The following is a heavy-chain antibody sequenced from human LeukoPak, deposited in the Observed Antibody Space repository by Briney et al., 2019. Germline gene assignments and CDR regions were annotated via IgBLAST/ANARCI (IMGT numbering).Heavy chain of an antibody. J-gene: IGHJ4*02. Sequence: PGGSLRLSCAASGFTFSSYAMSWVRQGPGKGLEWVSVIYSGGSTYYADSVKGRFTISRDNSKNTVYLQMNSLRAEDTAVYYCARDCSASSSDYYPLGYWGQGTLVTVSS. V-gene: IGHV3-66*01. D-gene: IGHD3-22*01. CDR1: GFTFSSYA. CDR2: IYSGGST. CDR3: ARDCSASSSDYYPLGY.